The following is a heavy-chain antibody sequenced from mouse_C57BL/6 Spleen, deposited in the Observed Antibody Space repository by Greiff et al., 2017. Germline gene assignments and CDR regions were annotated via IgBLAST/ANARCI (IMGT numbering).Heavy chain of an antibody. CDR2: IDPETGGT. D-gene: IGHD2-5*01. CDR3: TREVNDSNYEDY. CDR1: GYTFTDYE. V-gene: IGHV1-15*01. J-gene: IGHJ2*01. Sequence: QVQLQQSGAELVRPGASVTLSCKASGYTFTDYEMHWVKQTPVHGLEWIGAIDPETGGTAYNQKFKGKAILTADKSSSTAYMELRSLTSEDSAVDYCTREVNDSNYEDYWGQGTTLTVSS.